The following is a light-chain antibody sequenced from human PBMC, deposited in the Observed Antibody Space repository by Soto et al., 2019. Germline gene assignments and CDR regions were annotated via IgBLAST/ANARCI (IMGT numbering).Light chain of an antibody. CDR1: QSISSW. V-gene: IGKV1-5*03. J-gene: IGKJ1*01. CDR2: KAS. CDR3: QQYNSFPWT. Sequence: DIKMTQSPSTPSPPVGDRVTITGRASQSISSWLAWYQQKPGKAPKLLIYKASSLESGAPSRFSGSGSGTEFTLTISSPQPDDFATYYCQQYNSFPWTCGKGTTVDIK.